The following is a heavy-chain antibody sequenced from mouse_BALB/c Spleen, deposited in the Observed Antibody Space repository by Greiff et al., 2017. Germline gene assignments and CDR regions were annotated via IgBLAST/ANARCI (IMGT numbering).Heavy chain of an antibody. CDR2: IWGDGST. D-gene: IGHD1-1*01. Sequence: VKLMESGPGLVAPSQSLSITCTVSGFSLTGYGVNWVRQPPGKGLEWLGMIWGDGSTDYNSALKSRLSISKDNSKSQVFLKMNSLQTDDTARYYCAREGDYYGSSPWFAYWGQGTLVTVSA. CDR1: GFSLTGYG. J-gene: IGHJ3*01. V-gene: IGHV2-6-7*01. CDR3: AREGDYYGSSPWFAY.